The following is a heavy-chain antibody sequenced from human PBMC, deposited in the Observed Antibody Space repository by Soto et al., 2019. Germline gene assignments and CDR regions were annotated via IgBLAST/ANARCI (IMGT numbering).Heavy chain of an antibody. CDR2: IFYSGGA. J-gene: IGHJ4*02. D-gene: IGHD1-26*01. V-gene: IGHV4-59*01. CDR1: GDSINDYF. CDR3: ARTDSGSYGDHFDY. Sequence: SETLSLTCTVSGDSINDYFWSWIRQPPGKGLEWIGYIFYSGGASYNPSLQSRVTISVDTSKNQFSLKLSSVTAADTAVYYCARTDSGSYGDHFDYWGQGALVTVSS.